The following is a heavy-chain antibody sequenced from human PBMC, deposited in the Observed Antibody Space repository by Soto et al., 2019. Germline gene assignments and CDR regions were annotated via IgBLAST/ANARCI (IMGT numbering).Heavy chain of an antibody. D-gene: IGHD3-22*01. CDR3: ARSYYDSTGFAVDP. J-gene: IGHJ5*02. Sequence: SSGTPSPTCNVSGASVSHGSWSWIRQPPGKGLEWIGFMYFGGSFNYNPSLTSRATISVETSKNQFSMKLTSVTASDTAVYYCARSYYDSTGFAVDPWGQGTLVTVSS. V-gene: IGHV4-59*02. CDR1: GASVSHGS. CDR2: MYFGGSF.